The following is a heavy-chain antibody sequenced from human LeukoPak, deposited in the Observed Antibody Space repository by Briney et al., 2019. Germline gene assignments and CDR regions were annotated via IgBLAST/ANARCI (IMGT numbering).Heavy chain of an antibody. Sequence: PSETLSLTCAVYGGSSSGYCWSWIRQPPGKGLEWIGGIKHSGSTNYNPSLKSRVTISGDTSKDQFSLKLSSVTAADTAVYYCARLYYDSSGYYPDAFDIWGQETMVTVSS. CDR3: ARLYYDSSGYYPDAFDI. CDR2: IKHSGST. V-gene: IGHV4-34*01. J-gene: IGHJ3*02. CDR1: GGSSSGYC. D-gene: IGHD3-22*01.